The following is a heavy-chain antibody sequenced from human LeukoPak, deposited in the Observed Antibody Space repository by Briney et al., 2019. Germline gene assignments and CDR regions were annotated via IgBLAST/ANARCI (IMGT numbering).Heavy chain of an antibody. CDR3: ARGSTSLH. V-gene: IGHV3-74*01. CDR1: GFTFSSNW. CDR2: INTDGSST. Sequence: GGXLXLSCAASGFTFSSNWMHWVRRAPGKGLVWVSRINTDGSSTSYADSVKGRFTISRDNAKNTLYLQMNSLRAEDTAVYYCARGSTSLHWGQGTLVTVSS. D-gene: IGHD2-2*01. J-gene: IGHJ1*01.